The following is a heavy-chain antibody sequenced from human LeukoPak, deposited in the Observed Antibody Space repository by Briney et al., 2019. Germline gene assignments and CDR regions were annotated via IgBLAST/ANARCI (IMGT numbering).Heavy chain of an antibody. V-gene: IGHV1-2*02. CDR2: INPNSGGT. Sequence: ASVKVSCKASGYTFTGYYMHWVRQAPGQGLEWMGWINPNSGGTNYAQKFQGRVTMTRDTSISTAYMELSRLRSDDMAVYYCARDRYCTNGVCYKGMDVWGQGTTVTVSS. CDR3: ARDRYCTNGVCYKGMDV. D-gene: IGHD2-8*01. J-gene: IGHJ6*02. CDR1: GYTFTGYY.